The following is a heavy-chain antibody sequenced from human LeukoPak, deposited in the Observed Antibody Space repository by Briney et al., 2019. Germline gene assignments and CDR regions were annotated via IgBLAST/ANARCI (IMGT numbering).Heavy chain of an antibody. V-gene: IGHV3-74*01. CDR1: GFTFSSYW. D-gene: IGHD5-18*01. CDR2: INSDGSST. Sequence: GGSLRLSCAASGFTFSSYWMHWVRQAPGKGLVWVSRINSDGSSTSYADSVKGRFTISRDNAKNTLYLQMNSLRAEDTAVYYCARVPLGGGYSYGLSFDYWGQGTLVTVSS. CDR3: ARVPLGGGYSYGLSFDY. J-gene: IGHJ4*02.